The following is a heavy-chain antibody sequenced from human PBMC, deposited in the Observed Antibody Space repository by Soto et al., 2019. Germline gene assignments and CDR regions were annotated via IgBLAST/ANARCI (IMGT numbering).Heavy chain of an antibody. D-gene: IGHD2-15*01. CDR1: GFTFSSYA. CDR3: ARLLTGSDIVVVVAATDDAFDI. CDR2: ISYDGSNK. Sequence: QVQLVESGGGVVQPGRSLRLSCAASGFTFSSYAMHWVRQAPGKGLEWVAVISYDGSNKYYADSVKGRFTISRYNSKNKLYMQMNSLRAEDTAVYYCARLLTGSDIVVVVAATDDAFDIWGQGTMVTVSS. V-gene: IGHV3-30-3*01. J-gene: IGHJ3*02.